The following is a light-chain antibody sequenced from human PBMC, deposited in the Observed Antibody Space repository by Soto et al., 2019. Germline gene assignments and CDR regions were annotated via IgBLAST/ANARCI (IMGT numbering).Light chain of an antibody. CDR3: QPYCEYNSPRYS. V-gene: IGKV3-20*01. J-gene: IGKJ2*03. CDR2: ATS. CDR1: QSVSTNY. Sequence: EIVLTQSPGTLSLSPGDRVTLSCRASQSVSTNYFSWYQQKPGQAPRLLIYATSSRAVGIPDRFSGSGSGTDFTLIISRLESEDFAIYYCQPYCEYNSPRYSFGQGTRLEI.